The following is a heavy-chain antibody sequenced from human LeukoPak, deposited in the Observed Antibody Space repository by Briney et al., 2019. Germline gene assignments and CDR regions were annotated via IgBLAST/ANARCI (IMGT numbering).Heavy chain of an antibody. CDR3: ARDYVYAFDY. Sequence: GGSLRLSCAASGFSFSSYSLNWVRQAPGKGLEWVSYISGDGNAKHHTDSVKGRFTISRDNAKNALYLQMNSLRAEDTAVYFCARDYVYAFDYWGQGTLVTVSS. V-gene: IGHV3-48*01. D-gene: IGHD2/OR15-2a*01. J-gene: IGHJ4*02. CDR1: GFSFSSYS. CDR2: ISGDGNAK.